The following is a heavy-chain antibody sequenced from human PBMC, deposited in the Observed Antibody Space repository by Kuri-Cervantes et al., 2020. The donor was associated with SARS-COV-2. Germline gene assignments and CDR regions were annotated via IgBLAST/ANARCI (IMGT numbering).Heavy chain of an antibody. CDR1: GYTLTELS. CDR2: IIPIFGTA. Sequence: SVKVSCKASGYTLTELSMHWVRQVPGQGLEWMGGIIPIFGTANYAQKFQGRVTITADESTSTAYMELSSLRSEDTAVYYCAYGTNFTTYYDILTGYYRRAYYFDYWGQGTLVTVSS. J-gene: IGHJ4*02. D-gene: IGHD3-9*01. CDR3: AYGTNFTTYYDILTGYYRRAYYFDY. V-gene: IGHV1-69*13.